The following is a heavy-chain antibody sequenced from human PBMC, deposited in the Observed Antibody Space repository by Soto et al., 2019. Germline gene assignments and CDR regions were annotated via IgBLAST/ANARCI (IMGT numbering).Heavy chain of an antibody. CDR2: ISSSGSTI. D-gene: IGHD2-2*01. Sequence: GGSLRLSCAASGFTFSSYEMNWVRQAPGKGLEWVSYISSSGSTIYYADSVKGRFTISRDNAKNSLYLQMNSLRAEDTAVYYCAAASSYSTSGMDVWGQGTTVTVS. CDR1: GFTFSSYE. V-gene: IGHV3-48*03. CDR3: AAASSYSTSGMDV. J-gene: IGHJ6*02.